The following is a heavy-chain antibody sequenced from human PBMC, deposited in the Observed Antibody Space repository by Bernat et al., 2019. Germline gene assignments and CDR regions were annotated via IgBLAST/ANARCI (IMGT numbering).Heavy chain of an antibody. V-gene: IGHV1-18*01. CDR3: ARVVVSNGYCIY. Sequence: QVQLVQSGAEVKKPGASVKVSCKASGYTFTSYGISWVRQAPGQGLEWMGWISTYNGNTNYAQKFHDRVTMTTDTSTSTAYMELRSLRSDDTAIYYCARVVVSNGYCIYWGQGTLVTVSS. CDR2: ISTYNGNT. CDR1: GYTFTSYG. D-gene: IGHD3-22*01. J-gene: IGHJ4*02.